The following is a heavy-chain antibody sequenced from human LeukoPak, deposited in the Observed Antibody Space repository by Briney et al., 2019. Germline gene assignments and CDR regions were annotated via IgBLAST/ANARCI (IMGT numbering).Heavy chain of an antibody. J-gene: IGHJ1*01. Sequence: GGSLRPSCASSGCTSSYSWMRWVRLAGKNGLEWVGRIKSKTDAGTTDYAAPVKGRFTISRDDSKNTLYLQMNSLKTEDTAVYYCTTDSQSATINDFQHWGQGTLVTVSS. CDR2: IKSKTDAGTT. CDR1: GCTSSYSW. V-gene: IGHV3-15*01. CDR3: TTDSQSATINDFQH. D-gene: IGHD5-12*01.